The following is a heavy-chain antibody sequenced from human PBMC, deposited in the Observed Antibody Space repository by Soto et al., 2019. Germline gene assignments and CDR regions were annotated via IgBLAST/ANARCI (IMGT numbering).Heavy chain of an antibody. CDR3: TSAGY. J-gene: IGHJ4*02. Sequence: GGSLRLSCAATGFTFSSYWMFWVRQAPGKGLVCVSRIIGDGTSTGYADSVKGRFTISRDNAKNTLYLQMNSLSAEDTAVYYCTSAGYWGQGTLVTVS. V-gene: IGHV3-74*01. CDR2: IIGDGTST. CDR1: GFTFSSYW.